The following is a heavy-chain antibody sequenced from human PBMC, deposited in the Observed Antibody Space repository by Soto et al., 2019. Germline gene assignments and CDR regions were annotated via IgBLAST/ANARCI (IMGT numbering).Heavy chain of an antibody. J-gene: IGHJ5*02. CDR1: GFTFDDYA. V-gene: IGHV3-9*01. Sequence: PGGSLRLSCAASGFTFDDYAMHWVRQAPGKGLEWVSGISWNSGSIGYADSVKGRFTISRDNAKNSLYLKMNSLRAEDTALYYCAKDGGYSSGRYGAWGQGTLVTVSS. D-gene: IGHD6-19*01. CDR2: ISWNSGSI. CDR3: AKDGGYSSGRYGA.